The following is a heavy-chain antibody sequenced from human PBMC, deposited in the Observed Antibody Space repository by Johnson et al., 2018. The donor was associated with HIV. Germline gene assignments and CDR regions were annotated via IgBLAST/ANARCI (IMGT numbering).Heavy chain of an antibody. CDR1: GFTFSNYA. CDR2: ISYDGSNK. V-gene: IGHV3-30*04. Sequence: QVQLVESGGGVVQPGRSLRLSCAASGFTFSNYAMHWVRQAPGKGLEWVAVISYDGSNKYYGDSVKGPLTISRDNSKNTLYLQLNRLRAEDTAVYYCTYSRDWSPGAFDIWDQGTMVTVSS. CDR3: TYSRDWSPGAFDI. D-gene: IGHD3-9*01. J-gene: IGHJ3*02.